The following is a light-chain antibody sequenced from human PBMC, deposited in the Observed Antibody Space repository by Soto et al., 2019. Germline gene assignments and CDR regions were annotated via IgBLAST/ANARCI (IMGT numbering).Light chain of an antibody. CDR2: AAS. CDR3: HQSSSTPT. CDR1: QNIRSY. J-gene: IGKJ4*01. Sequence: DIQLTQSPSSLSASVGDRVTITCRASQNIRSYLNWYQQKPGKAPKLLIYAASSLQTGVSSRFSGTGSETDFTLTISNLQPEDFATYYCHQSSSTPTFGGGTKVEIK. V-gene: IGKV1-39*01.